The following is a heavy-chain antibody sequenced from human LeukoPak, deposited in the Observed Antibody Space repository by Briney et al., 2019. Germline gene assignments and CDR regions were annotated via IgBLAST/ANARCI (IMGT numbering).Heavy chain of an antibody. CDR2: ISYDGSNK. J-gene: IGHJ6*02. Sequence: PGGSLRLSCAASGFTFSSYAMHWVRQAPGKGLEWVAVISYDGSNKYYADSVKGRFTISRDNSKNTLYLQMNSLRAEDTAVYYCASPRKQLVTQGLYGMDVWGQGTTVTVSS. CDR3: ASPRKQLVTQGLYGMDV. D-gene: IGHD6-13*01. CDR1: GFTFSSYA. V-gene: IGHV3-30-3*01.